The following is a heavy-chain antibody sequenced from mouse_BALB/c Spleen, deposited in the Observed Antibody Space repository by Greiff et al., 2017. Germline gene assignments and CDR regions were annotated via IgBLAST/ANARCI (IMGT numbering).Heavy chain of an antibody. CDR3: TRSGGSYYYGSSYPFAY. CDR2: INPSNGGT. CDR1: GYTFTSYY. Sequence: QVQLQQSGAELVKPGASVKLSCKASGYTFTSYYMYWVKQRPGQGLEWIGEINPSNGGTNFNEKFKSKATLTVDKSSSTAYMQLSSLTSEDSAVYYCTRSGGSYYYGSSYPFAYWGQGTLVTVSA. J-gene: IGHJ3*01. V-gene: IGHV1S81*02. D-gene: IGHD1-1*01.